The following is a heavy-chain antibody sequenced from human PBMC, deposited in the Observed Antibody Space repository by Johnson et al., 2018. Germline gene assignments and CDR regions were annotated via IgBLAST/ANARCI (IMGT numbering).Heavy chain of an antibody. CDR1: GFTFDDYA. V-gene: IGHV3-9*01. CDR2: LRWDGGRI. Sequence: VQLVQSGGGLVQPGMSLRLSCAASGFTFDDYAMHWVRQAPGKGLEWVSGLRWDGGRIGYADSVKGRFMISRDNAKNSLDLQMNSPRAEDTALYYCAKETRWRYDVWSGWHDVDVWGKGTTVTVSS. CDR3: AKETRWRYDVWSGWHDVDV. D-gene: IGHD3-3*01. J-gene: IGHJ6*04.